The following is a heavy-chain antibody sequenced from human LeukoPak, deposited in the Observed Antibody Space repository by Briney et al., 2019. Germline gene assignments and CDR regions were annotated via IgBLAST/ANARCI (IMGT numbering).Heavy chain of an antibody. J-gene: IGHJ6*03. CDR1: GFTFSSYG. CDR3: AKEYCSSTRCIPGDYYYYYMDV. Sequence: AGGSLRLSCAASGFTFSSYGMHWVRQAPGKGLEWVAFIRYDGSNKYYADSVKGRFTISRDNSKNTLYLQMNSLRAEDTAVYYCAKEYCSSTRCIPGDYYYYYMDVWGKGTTVTVSS. D-gene: IGHD2-2*01. CDR2: IRYDGSNK. V-gene: IGHV3-30*02.